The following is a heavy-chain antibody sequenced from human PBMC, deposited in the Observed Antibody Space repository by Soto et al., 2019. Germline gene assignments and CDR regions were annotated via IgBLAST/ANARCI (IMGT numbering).Heavy chain of an antibody. V-gene: IGHV1-69*06. CDR1: GGTFSSYV. CDR3: ARGAPRGVYYDSRVYYYYGMDV. D-gene: IGHD3-22*01. CDR2: IIPIFGTA. Sequence: QVQLVQSGAEVTKPGSSVKVSCKASGGTFSSYVISWVRQAPGQGLEWMGGIIPIFGTANYAQKFQGRVTITADKSTSTAYMELSSLRSEDTAVYYCARGAPRGVYYDSRVYYYYGMDVWGQGTTVTVSS. J-gene: IGHJ6*02.